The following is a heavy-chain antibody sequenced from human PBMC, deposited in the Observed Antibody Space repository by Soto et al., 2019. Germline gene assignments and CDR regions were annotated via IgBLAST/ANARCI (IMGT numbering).Heavy chain of an antibody. CDR1: GGTFSSYA. CDR3: ARDRGPSSGYYPYWFDP. V-gene: IGHV1-69*12. Sequence: QVQLVQSGAEVKKPGSSVKVSCKASGGTFSSYAISWVQQAPGQGLEWMGEIIPIFGTANYAQKFQGRVTITADESTSTAYMELSSLRPEDTAVYYCARDRGPSSGYYPYWFDPWGQGTLVTVSS. J-gene: IGHJ5*02. CDR2: IIPIFGTA. D-gene: IGHD3-22*01.